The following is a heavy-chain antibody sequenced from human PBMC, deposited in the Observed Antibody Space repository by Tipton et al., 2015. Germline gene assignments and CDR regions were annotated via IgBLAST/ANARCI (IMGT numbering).Heavy chain of an antibody. CDR2: IYYSGST. J-gene: IGHJ6*02. D-gene: IGHD3-10*01. Sequence: GLVKPSETLSLTCTVSGGSISTYYWSWIRQPPGKGLEWIGYIYYSGSTNYNPSLKSRVTISVDTSKNQFSLKVTSVAAADTAVYYCARGFGEAARMDVWGQGTTVTVSS. CDR3: ARGFGEAARMDV. V-gene: IGHV4-59*01. CDR1: GGSISTYY.